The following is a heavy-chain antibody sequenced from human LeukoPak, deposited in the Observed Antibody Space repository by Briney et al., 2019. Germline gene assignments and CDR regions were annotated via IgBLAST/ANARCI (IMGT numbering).Heavy chain of an antibody. D-gene: IGHD5-12*01. CDR2: ISGSGGST. CDR3: AKARLYSGYDFDY. Sequence: PGGSLRLSCAASGFTFSSYAMSWVRQAPGKGLDWVSGISGSGGSTYYPASVKGRFTISRDNSNNTLYLQMNSLRAEDTAVCYCAKARLYSGYDFDYWGQGTLVTVSS. CDR1: GFTFSSYA. V-gene: IGHV3-23*01. J-gene: IGHJ4*02.